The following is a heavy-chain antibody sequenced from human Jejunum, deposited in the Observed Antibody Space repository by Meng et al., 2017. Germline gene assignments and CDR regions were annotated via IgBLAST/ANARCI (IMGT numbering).Heavy chain of an antibody. V-gene: IGHV4-4*02. D-gene: IGHD2-15*01. Sequence: QQQLQEPGPGLVKPSGTSSHTCGGSGGSISSSNRWSWVRQSPGQGLEWMGEMDNGGDTNYNPSLENRVTISTDTSRNEFSLKLRSVTAADTAVYYCASDWGCRDGSCFSGLLEYWGQGTLVTVSS. CDR3: ASDWGCRDGSCFSGLLEY. CDR2: MDNGGDT. J-gene: IGHJ4*02. CDR1: GGSISSSNR.